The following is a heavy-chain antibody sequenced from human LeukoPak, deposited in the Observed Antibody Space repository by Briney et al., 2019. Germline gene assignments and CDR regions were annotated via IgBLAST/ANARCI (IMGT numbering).Heavy chain of an antibody. CDR3: ARGRYYAMDV. CDR1: GFTFSTYW. Sequence: GGSLRLSCAAPGFTFSTYWMHWVRQAPGKGLVWVSRINNEGSGTGYADSVKGRFTISRDNAKNTLFLRMNSLGAEDTAVYYCARGRYYAMDVWGQGTTVTVSS. V-gene: IGHV3-74*01. J-gene: IGHJ6*02. CDR2: INNEGSGT.